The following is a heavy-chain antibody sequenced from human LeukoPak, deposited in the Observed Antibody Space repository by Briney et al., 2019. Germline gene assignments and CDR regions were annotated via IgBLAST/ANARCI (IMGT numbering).Heavy chain of an antibody. CDR3: ARKYCSSTSCLIDN. D-gene: IGHD2-2*01. V-gene: IGHV3-48*03. Sequence: GGSLRLSCAASGFTFSSYEMNRVRQAPGKGLEWVSYISGSGSTIYYADSVKGRFTISRDNAKNSLYLQMNSLRAEDTAVYYCARKYCSSTSCLIDNWGQRTLVTVSS. CDR1: GFTFSSYE. J-gene: IGHJ4*02. CDR2: ISGSGSTI.